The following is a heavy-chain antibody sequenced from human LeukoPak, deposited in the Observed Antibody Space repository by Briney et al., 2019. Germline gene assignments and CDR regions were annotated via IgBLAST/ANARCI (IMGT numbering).Heavy chain of an antibody. D-gene: IGHD6-19*01. Sequence: GRSLRLSCAASGFTFSSYAMHWVRQAPGKGLEYVSAISSNGGSTYYADSVKGRFTISRDNSKNTLYLQMSSLRAEDTAVYYCVNLLYSSGWYWGQGTLVTVSS. CDR2: ISSNGGST. CDR3: VNLLYSSGWY. V-gene: IGHV3-64D*06. J-gene: IGHJ4*02. CDR1: GFTFSSYA.